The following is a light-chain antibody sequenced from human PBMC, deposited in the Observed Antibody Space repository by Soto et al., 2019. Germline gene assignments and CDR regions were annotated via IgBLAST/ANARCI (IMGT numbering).Light chain of an antibody. V-gene: IGKV1-5*01. CDR1: QSISNW. CDR3: QQCDSYPYT. Sequence: DIEMTQSPSTLSASVGDRVTITCRASQSISNWLDWYQQKPGKAPRLLIYDASNLESDVPSRFSGSGSGTHFTLTISSLQPDDFATYYCQQCDSYPYTFGQGTNLEI. J-gene: IGKJ2*01. CDR2: DAS.